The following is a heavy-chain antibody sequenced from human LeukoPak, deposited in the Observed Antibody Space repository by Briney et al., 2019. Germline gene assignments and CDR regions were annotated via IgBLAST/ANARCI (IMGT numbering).Heavy chain of an antibody. CDR3: ARASVEHSIVAGDYFDY. J-gene: IGHJ4*02. CDR1: GYSINNAHC. Sequence: PSETLSLTCAVSGYSINNAHCWAWIRPPPRKGLEWIGNISQSVIASYNPSLKSRVTISLDTSKNHFSLNLRSVTAADTAVYFCARASVEHSIVAGDYFDYWGQGTLVTVSS. V-gene: IGHV4-38-2*01. CDR2: ISQSVIA. D-gene: IGHD2-15*01.